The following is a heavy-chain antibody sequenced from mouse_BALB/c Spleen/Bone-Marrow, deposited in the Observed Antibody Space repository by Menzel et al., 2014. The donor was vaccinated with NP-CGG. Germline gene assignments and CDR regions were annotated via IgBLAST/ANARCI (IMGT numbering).Heavy chain of an antibody. Sequence: VHLVESGPGLVAPSQCLSITCTVSGFSLTGYGVNWVRQPPGKGLEWLGMIWGDGSTDYNSALNSRLSISKDSSKSQVFLKMNSLQTEDTARYYCARGNYGSSLYAMDYWGQGTSVTVSS. V-gene: IGHV2-6-7*01. CDR3: ARGNYGSSLYAMDY. J-gene: IGHJ4*01. D-gene: IGHD1-1*01. CDR1: GFSLTGYG. CDR2: IWGDGST.